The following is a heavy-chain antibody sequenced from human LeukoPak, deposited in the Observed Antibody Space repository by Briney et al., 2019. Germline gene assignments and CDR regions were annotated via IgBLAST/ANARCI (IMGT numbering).Heavy chain of an antibody. D-gene: IGHD3-10*01. CDR3: ARGRITMVRGYEDDP. CDR1: GGSISSGDYY. Sequence: SETLSLTCTVSGGSISSGDYYWSWLRQPPGKGLEWIGYIYYSGSTYYNPSLKSRVTISVDTSKNQFSLKLSSVTAADTAVYYCARGRITMVRGYEDDPWGQGTLVTVSS. V-gene: IGHV4-30-4*01. J-gene: IGHJ5*02. CDR2: IYYSGST.